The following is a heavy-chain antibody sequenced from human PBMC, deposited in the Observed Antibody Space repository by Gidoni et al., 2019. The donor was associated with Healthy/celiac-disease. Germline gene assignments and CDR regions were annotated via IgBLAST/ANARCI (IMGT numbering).Heavy chain of an antibody. Sequence: QVQLVESGGGVVQPGRSLRPSCAASGFTFRSYAMHWVRQAPGKGLEWVAVISYDGSNKYYADSVKGRFTISRDNSKNTLYLQMNSLRAEDTAVYYCAGGIAAAATGAFDIWGQGTMVTVSS. J-gene: IGHJ3*02. V-gene: IGHV3-30*04. CDR3: AGGIAAAATGAFDI. CDR1: GFTFRSYA. D-gene: IGHD6-13*01. CDR2: ISYDGSNK.